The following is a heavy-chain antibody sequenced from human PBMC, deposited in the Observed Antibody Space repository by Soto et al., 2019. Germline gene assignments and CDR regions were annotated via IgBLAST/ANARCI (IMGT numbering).Heavy chain of an antibody. CDR1: GFTFTSSA. J-gene: IGHJ4*02. V-gene: IGHV1-58*01. CDR3: AAGVTMVRGDTIDY. CDR2: IVVGSGNT. Sequence: VASVKVSCKASGFTFTSSAVQWVRQARGQRLEWIGWIVVGSGNTNYAQKFQERVTITRDMSTSTAYMELSSLRSEDTAVYYCAAGVTMVRGDTIDYWGQGTLVTVSS. D-gene: IGHD3-10*01.